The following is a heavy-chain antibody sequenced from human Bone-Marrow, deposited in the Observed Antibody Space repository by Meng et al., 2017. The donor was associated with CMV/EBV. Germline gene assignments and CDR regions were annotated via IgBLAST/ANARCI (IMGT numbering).Heavy chain of an antibody. CDR1: GYSFTSYW. CDR2: IYPGDSDT. Sequence: GESLKISCKGSGYSFTSYWIGWVRQMPGKGLEWMGIIYPGDSDTRYSPSFQGQVTISADKSISTAYLQWSSLKASDTSMYYCARLSGSGSYYKNTHYCYYGMDVWGQGTTVTVSS. V-gene: IGHV5-51*01. J-gene: IGHJ6*02. CDR3: ARLSGSGSYYKNTHYCYYGMDV. D-gene: IGHD3-10*01.